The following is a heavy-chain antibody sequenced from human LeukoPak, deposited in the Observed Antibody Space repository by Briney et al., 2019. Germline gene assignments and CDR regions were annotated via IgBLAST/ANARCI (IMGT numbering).Heavy chain of an antibody. CDR1: GFTFSSYA. CDR2: ISGSGGST. D-gene: IGHD1-26*01. CDR3: ATSLPLTPLFGGYRGAPFDF. V-gene: IGHV3-23*01. J-gene: IGHJ4*02. Sequence: PGGSLRLSCAASGFTFSSYAMSWARQAPGKGLEWVSAISGSGGSTYYADSVKGRFTISRDNAKNSLYLQMNSLRAEDTAVYYCATSLPLTPLFGGYRGAPFDFWGQGILVTVSS.